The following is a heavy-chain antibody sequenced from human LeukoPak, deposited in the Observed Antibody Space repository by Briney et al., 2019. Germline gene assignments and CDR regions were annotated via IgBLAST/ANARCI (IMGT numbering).Heavy chain of an antibody. Sequence: PGGSLRLSCAASGFTFSSYAMSWVRQAPGKGLEWVAFIRYDGSNKYYADSVKGRFTISRDNSKNTLYLQMYSLRAEDTAVYYCAKDRSGSSWYGDFDYWGQGTLVTVSS. V-gene: IGHV3-30*02. CDR2: IRYDGSNK. CDR1: GFTFSSYA. J-gene: IGHJ4*02. D-gene: IGHD6-13*01. CDR3: AKDRSGSSWYGDFDY.